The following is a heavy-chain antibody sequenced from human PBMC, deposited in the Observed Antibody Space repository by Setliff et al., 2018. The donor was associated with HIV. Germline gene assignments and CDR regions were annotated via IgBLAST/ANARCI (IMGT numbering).Heavy chain of an antibody. CDR2: INPETGDP. J-gene: IGHJ4*01. CDR1: GYRFIGHY. Sequence: ASVQFSGKTSGYRFIGHYLHWVRLAPGQGPEWVGWINPETGDPNYEQKFRGRVLMTRDTSITTAFLHVAKLTSDDTAIYYCATGIPSDLDYWGQGTLVTVSS. D-gene: IGHD2-21*01. V-gene: IGHV1-2*02. CDR3: ATGIPSDLDY.